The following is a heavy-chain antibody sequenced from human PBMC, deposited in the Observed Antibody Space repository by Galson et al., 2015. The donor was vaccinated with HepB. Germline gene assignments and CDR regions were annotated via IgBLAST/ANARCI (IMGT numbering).Heavy chain of an antibody. CDR2: IIPIFGIA. J-gene: IGHJ4*02. CDR3: ARVGAIAARHEIPIHYFDY. Sequence: SVKVSCKASGGTFSSYAISWVRQAPGQGLEWMGGIIPIFGIANYAQKFQGRVTITADKSTSTAYMELSSLRSEDTAVYYCARVGAIAARHEIPIHYFDYWGQGTLVTVSS. V-gene: IGHV1-69*10. D-gene: IGHD6-6*01. CDR1: GGTFSSYA.